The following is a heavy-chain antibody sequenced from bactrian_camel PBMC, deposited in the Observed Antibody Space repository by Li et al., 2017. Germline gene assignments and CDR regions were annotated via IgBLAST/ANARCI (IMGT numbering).Heavy chain of an antibody. Sequence: VQLVESGGGLVQPGGSLRLSCAASGFTFSELSMSWVRQAPGKGLEWISSINSGGRSTYYADSVKSRFTISLDIAKNTVYLQMDMVKPEDTAMYYCATYGSTDFADKMEFGGFYYNVWGQGTQVTVS. CDR2: INSGGRST. J-gene: IGHJ4*01. CDR3: ATYGSTDFADKMEFGGFYYNV. D-gene: IGHD2*01. V-gene: IGHV3S40*01. CDR1: GFTFSELS.